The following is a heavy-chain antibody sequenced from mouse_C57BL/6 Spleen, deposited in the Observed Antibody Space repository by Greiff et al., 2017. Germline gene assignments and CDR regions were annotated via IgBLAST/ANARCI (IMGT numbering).Heavy chain of an antibody. J-gene: IGHJ3*01. Sequence: EVQLVESGGGLVKPGGSLKLSCAASGFTFSDYGMHWVRQAPEKGLEWVAYISSGSSTIYYADTVKGRFTISRDNAKHTLFLQMTSLRSEDTAMYYCAGDSGFAWCVYWGQGTLGTVSA. CDR3: AGDSGFAWCVY. CDR1: GFTFSDYG. D-gene: IGHD3-1*01. V-gene: IGHV5-17*01. CDR2: ISSGSSTI.